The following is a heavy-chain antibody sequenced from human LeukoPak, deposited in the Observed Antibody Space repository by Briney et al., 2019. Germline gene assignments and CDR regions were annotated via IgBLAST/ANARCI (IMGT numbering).Heavy chain of an antibody. CDR3: ARDLRIAAAGTALGNWFDP. J-gene: IGHJ5*02. CDR1: GYTFNSYG. D-gene: IGHD6-13*01. Sequence: GASVKISCKASGYTFNSYGISWVRQAHGQGLEWMGWISAYNGNTNYAQKLQGRVTMTTDTSTSTAYLELRSLRSDDTAVYFCARDLRIAAAGTALGNWFDPWGQGTLVTVSS. CDR2: ISAYNGNT. V-gene: IGHV1-18*01.